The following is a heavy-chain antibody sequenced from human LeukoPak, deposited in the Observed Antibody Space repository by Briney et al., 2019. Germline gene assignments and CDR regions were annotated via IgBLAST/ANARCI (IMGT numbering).Heavy chain of an antibody. CDR2: IGPSGST. D-gene: IGHD1-26*01. J-gene: IGHJ4*02. Sequence: PGGSLRLSCAASGFTLTTYAMSWVRQAPGKGLAWDSAIGPSGSTFYADSVKGRFTISRDNSKYTLYLQMNSLRVDDTAVYYCAKRGGSYRGFDYWGQGTLVTVSS. V-gene: IGHV3-23*01. CDR1: GFTLTTYA. CDR3: AKRGGSYRGFDY.